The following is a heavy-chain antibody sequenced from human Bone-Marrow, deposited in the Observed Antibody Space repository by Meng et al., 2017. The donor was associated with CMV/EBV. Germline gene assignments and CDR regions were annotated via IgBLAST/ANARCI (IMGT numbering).Heavy chain of an antibody. V-gene: IGHV1-2*02. D-gene: IGHD2-21*01. J-gene: IGHJ4*02. CDR3: AILVAYCGGDCPLVEDY. Sequence: ASVKVSCKASGYTFTGYYMHWVRQAPGQGLEWMGWINPNSGGTNYAQKFQGRVTMTRDTSISTAYMELSRLRSDDTAVYYCAILVAYCGGDCPLVEDYWGQGTRVTGSS. CDR1: GYTFTGYY. CDR2: INPNSGGT.